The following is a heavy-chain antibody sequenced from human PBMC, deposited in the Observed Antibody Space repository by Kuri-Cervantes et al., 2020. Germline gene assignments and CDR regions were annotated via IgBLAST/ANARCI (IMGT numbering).Heavy chain of an antibody. V-gene: IGHV4-34*01. D-gene: IGHD3-10*01. CDR3: ARGMVRPAGGMDV. Sequence: ESLKISCAASGFTFSSYSMNWVRQPPGKGLEWIGEINHSGSTNYNPSLKSRVTISVDTSKNQFSLKLSSVTAADTAVYYCARGMVRPAGGMDVWGQGTTVTVSS. J-gene: IGHJ6*02. CDR2: INHSGST. CDR1: GFTFSSYS.